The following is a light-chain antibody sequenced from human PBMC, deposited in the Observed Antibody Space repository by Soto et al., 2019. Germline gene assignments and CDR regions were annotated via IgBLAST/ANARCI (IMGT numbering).Light chain of an antibody. CDR1: RSIGTY. V-gene: IGKV3-11*01. Sequence: EIVLTQSPATLSLSPGERATLSCRASRSIGTYLAWYQQKPGQAPRLLMYGASNRATGIPARFSGSGSATDFTLTIGSLEPADFAVYYWQQRSNWHFTFGPGTKVDIK. J-gene: IGKJ3*01. CDR2: GAS. CDR3: QQRSNWHFT.